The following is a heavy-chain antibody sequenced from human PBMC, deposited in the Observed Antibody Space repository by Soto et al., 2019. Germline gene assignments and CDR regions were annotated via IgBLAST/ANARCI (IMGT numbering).Heavy chain of an antibody. CDR1: GGSFSGYY. CDR2: INQSGST. D-gene: IGHD5-12*01. CDR3: ARGGYSGYAH. V-gene: IGHV4-34*01. Sequence: QVQLQQWGAGLLKPSETLSLTCAVYGGSFSGYYWSGIRQPPGKGREWIGEINQSGSTNYNPSLKSRVTISVDTSKNQFSLKLSSVTAADTAVYYCARGGYSGYAHWGQGTLVTVSS. J-gene: IGHJ4*02.